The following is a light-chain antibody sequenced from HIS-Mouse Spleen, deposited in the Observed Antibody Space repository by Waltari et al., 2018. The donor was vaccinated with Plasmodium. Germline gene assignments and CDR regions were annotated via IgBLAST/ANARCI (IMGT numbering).Light chain of an antibody. CDR3: QQYYSTPWT. Sequence: DIVMTQSPDSLAVSLCERATINCKSSQSVLYSSNNKNYLAWYQQKPGQPPKPLSYWESTRESGVPDRFSGSGSGTDFTLTISSLQAEDVAVYYCQQYYSTPWTFGQGTKVEIK. CDR2: WES. CDR1: QSVLYSSNNKNY. J-gene: IGKJ1*01. V-gene: IGKV4-1*01.